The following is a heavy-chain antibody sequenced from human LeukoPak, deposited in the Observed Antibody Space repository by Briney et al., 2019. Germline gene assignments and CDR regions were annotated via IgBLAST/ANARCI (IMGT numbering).Heavy chain of an antibody. Sequence: GALRLSCAASGFTFSSYAMSWVRQAPGKGLEWVSAISGSGGSTYYADSVKGRFTISRDNSKNTLYLRMNSLRAEDTAVYYCAKDRAGRGPTPGSDYWGQGTLVTVSS. CDR2: ISGSGGST. CDR3: AKDRAGRGPTPGSDY. V-gene: IGHV3-23*01. CDR1: GFTFSSYA. J-gene: IGHJ4*02.